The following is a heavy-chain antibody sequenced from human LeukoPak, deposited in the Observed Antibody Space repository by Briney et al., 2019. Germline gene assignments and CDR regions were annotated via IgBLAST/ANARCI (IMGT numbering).Heavy chain of an antibody. V-gene: IGHV4-39*07. CDR2: IYHVGGT. CDR3: ARDGRSGYEDL. CDR1: GVSIKTNSDY. Sequence: PSETLSLTCTVSGVSIKTNSDYWGWLRQPPGKGLEWIGSIYHVGGTYYNPSLKSRVTISIDTSKNQFSLKLTSVTAVDTAIYYCARDGRSGYEDLWGPGTLVTVSS. D-gene: IGHD5-12*01. J-gene: IGHJ5*02.